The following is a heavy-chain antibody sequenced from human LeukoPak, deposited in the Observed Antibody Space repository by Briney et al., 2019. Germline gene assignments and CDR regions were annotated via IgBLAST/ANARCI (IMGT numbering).Heavy chain of an antibody. CDR2: INDDGSDA. Sequence: GGSLRLSCAASGFTFSSYWMTWVRQAPGKGLEWVANINDDGSDANYVDSVKGRFTVSRDNAKNSLYLQMNSLRAEDTAVYYCARAREYCSSTSCYIVAGWYYYYYMDVWGKGTTVTVSS. D-gene: IGHD2-2*02. CDR3: ARAREYCSSTSCYIVAGWYYYYYMDV. J-gene: IGHJ6*03. V-gene: IGHV3-7*01. CDR1: GFTFSSYW.